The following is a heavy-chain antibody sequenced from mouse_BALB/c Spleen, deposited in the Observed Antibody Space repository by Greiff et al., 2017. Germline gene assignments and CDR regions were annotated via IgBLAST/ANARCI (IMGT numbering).Heavy chain of an antibody. CDR2: ISSGSSTI. Sequence: EVHLVESGGGLVQPGGSRKLSCAASGFTFSSFGMHWVRQAPEKGLEWVAYISSGSSTIYYADTVKGRFTISRDNPKNTLFLQMTSLRSEDTAMYYCARSRVIGNFYFDYWGQGTTLTVSS. CDR1: GFTFSSFG. D-gene: IGHD2-1*01. J-gene: IGHJ2*01. V-gene: IGHV5-17*02. CDR3: ARSRVIGNFYFDY.